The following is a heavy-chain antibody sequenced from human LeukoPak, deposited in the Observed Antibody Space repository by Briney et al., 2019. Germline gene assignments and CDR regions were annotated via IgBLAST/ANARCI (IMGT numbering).Heavy chain of an antibody. J-gene: IGHJ4*02. Sequence: PGGSLRLSCEVSGLTFSNFWMSWVRQAPGKGLEWVANINEDGSESYYVDSVKGRFTVSRDNAKNSLYLQMNSLRAEDTAVYYCASLLDFWSGYYDFDYWGQGTLVTVSS. CDR3: ASLLDFWSGYYDFDY. CDR2: INEDGSES. CDR1: GLTFSNFW. V-gene: IGHV3-7*01. D-gene: IGHD3-3*01.